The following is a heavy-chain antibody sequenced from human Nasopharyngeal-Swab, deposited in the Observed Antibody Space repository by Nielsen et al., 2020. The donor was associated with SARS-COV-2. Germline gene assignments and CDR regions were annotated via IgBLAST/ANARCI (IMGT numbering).Heavy chain of an antibody. V-gene: IGHV3-30*18. CDR3: AKEMFKYGSGVSSDGFDV. J-gene: IGHJ3*01. D-gene: IGHD3-10*01. CDR2: ILYDETDQ. CDR1: GFTFSDHA. Sequence: GESLKISCAASGFTFSDHAIHWVRQAPGKGLELVAVILYDETDQYYSGSVKGRFTISRDSSKKMVYLQMSSLRLEDTGLHYCAKEMFKYGSGVSSDGFDVWGQGTRVTVSS.